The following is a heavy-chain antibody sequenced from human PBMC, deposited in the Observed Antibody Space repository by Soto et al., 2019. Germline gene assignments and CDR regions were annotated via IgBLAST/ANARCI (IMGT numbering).Heavy chain of an antibody. CDR2: INSEGTTT. J-gene: IGHJ4*02. CDR3: GRAPGGTGIVDY. CDR1: GFTFSSYW. D-gene: IGHD7-27*01. V-gene: IGHV3-74*01. Sequence: EVQLVESGGGLVQPGGSLRLSCAASGFTFSSYWMQWVRQAPGKGLVWVSRINSEGTTTTYADSVKGRFTNSRDNAKNTLFLQMNSLRAEDTAVYYCGRAPGGTGIVDYWGQGTLVTVSS.